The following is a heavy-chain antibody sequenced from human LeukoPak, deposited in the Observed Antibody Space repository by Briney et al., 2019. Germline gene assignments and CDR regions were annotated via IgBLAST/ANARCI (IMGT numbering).Heavy chain of an antibody. Sequence: SETLSLTCTVSGGSISSSSYYWGWIRQPPGKGLEWIGSIYYSGSTHYNPSLKSRVTISVDTSKNQFSLKLSSVTAADTAVYYCARDPAITMIVVVSAFDIWGQGTMVTISS. CDR3: ARDPAITMIVVVSAFDI. J-gene: IGHJ3*02. CDR1: GGSISSSSYY. V-gene: IGHV4-39*07. CDR2: IYYSGST. D-gene: IGHD3-22*01.